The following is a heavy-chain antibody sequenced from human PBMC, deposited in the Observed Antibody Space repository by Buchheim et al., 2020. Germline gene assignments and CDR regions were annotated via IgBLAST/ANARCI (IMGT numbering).Heavy chain of an antibody. CDR3: ARDLTARYTWDY. J-gene: IGHJ4*02. CDR2: ISDNGVTK. Sequence: QVQLVESGGGVVQPGRSLRLSCAASGFSFSTHAMHWVRQAPGKGLEWISFISDNGVTKYYADYLKGRLTISRDNSQNMLYPQMDNVRGDGAAVYFCARDLTARYTWDYWGQGTL. D-gene: IGHD1-14*01. CDR1: GFSFSTHA. V-gene: IGHV3-30-3*01.